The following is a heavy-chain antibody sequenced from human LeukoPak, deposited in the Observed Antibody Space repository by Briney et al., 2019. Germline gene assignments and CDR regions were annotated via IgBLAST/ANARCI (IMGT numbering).Heavy chain of an antibody. V-gene: IGHV3-23*01. CDR1: GFTFSSYA. CDR3: AKALTGRSSGLLLGY. D-gene: IGHD6-19*01. CDR2: ISGSGGST. J-gene: IGHJ4*02. Sequence: PAGGSLRLSCAASGFTFSSYAMSWVRQAPGKGLEWVSAISGSGGSTYYADSVKGRFTISRDNSKNTLYLQMDSLRAEDTAVYYCAKALTGRSSGLLLGYWGQGTLVTVSS.